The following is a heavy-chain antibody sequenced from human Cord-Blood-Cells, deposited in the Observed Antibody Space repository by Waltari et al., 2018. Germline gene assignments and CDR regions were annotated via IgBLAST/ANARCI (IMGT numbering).Heavy chain of an antibody. CDR1: AVTFSSYP. D-gene: IGHD6-13*01. CDR2: IIPIFGTA. Sequence: QVQLVQSGAEVKQPGSSVKVSCKASAVTFSSYPISWVRQAPGQGLEWMGGIIPIFGTANYAQKFQGRVTITADESTSTAYMELSSLRSEDTAVYYCARDLGQAAAGRLPTSLWGQGTLVTVSS. J-gene: IGHJ4*02. CDR3: ARDLGQAAAGRLPTSL. V-gene: IGHV1-69*01.